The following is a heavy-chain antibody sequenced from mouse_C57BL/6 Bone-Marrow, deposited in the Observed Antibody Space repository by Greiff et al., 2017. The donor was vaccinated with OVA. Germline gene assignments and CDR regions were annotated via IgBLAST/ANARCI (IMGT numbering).Heavy chain of an antibody. J-gene: IGHJ2*01. CDR2: IHPSDSDT. Sequence: QVQLQQPGAELVKPGASVKVSCKASGYTFTSYWMHWVKQRPGQGLEWIGRIHPSDSDTNYNQKFKGKATLTVDKSSSTAYMQLSSRASEDSAVYYCAIRVYSNSIFDDWGKGTTLTVSS. CDR3: AIRVYSNSIFDD. CDR1: GYTFTSYW. D-gene: IGHD2-5*01. V-gene: IGHV1-74*01.